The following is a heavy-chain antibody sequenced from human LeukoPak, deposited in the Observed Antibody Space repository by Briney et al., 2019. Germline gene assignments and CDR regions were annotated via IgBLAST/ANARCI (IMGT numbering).Heavy chain of an antibody. D-gene: IGHD2-2*01. CDR2: IYYSGST. V-gene: IGHV4-59*01. CDR1: GDSISSYY. CDR3: ARHYTLPAATTFDI. J-gene: IGHJ3*02. Sequence: SETLSLTCTVSGDSISSYYWSWIRQPPGKGLEWIGYIYYSGSTNYNPSLKSRVTISVDTSKNQFSLKLSSVTAADTAVYYCARHYTLPAATTFDIWGQGTMVTVSS.